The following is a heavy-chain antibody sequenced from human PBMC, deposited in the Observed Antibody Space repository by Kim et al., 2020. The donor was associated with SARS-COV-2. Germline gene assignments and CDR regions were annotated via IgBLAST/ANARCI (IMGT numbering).Heavy chain of an antibody. D-gene: IGHD2-15*01. Sequence: SVKVSCKASGGTFSSYAISWVRQAPGQGLEWMGGIIPIFGTANYAQKFQGRVTITADESTSTAYMELSSLRSEDTAVYYCARDCPDSGGSCYSGSYYYYYYGMDVWGQGTTVTVSS. CDR3: ARDCPDSGGSCYSGSYYYYYYGMDV. CDR2: IIPIFGTA. V-gene: IGHV1-69*13. J-gene: IGHJ6*02. CDR1: GGTFSSYA.